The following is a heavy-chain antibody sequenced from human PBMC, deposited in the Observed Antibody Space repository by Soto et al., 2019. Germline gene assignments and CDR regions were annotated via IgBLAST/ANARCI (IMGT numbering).Heavy chain of an antibody. Sequence: QVQLQQSGPGLVKPSQTLSLTCAISGDSVSTNSGAWNWIRQSPSRGLEWLGRTYYRSNWYYDYAPSLRIRIRITSETAKYQLCLQLNYVLPEDTDVYSCARGGCTVTTCYGGRKNAFDMWGNGTLVTVSS. CDR1: GDSVSTNSGA. CDR3: ARGGCTVTTCYGGRKNAFDM. D-gene: IGHD2-2*01. CDR2: TYYRSNWYY. J-gene: IGHJ3*02. V-gene: IGHV6-1*01.